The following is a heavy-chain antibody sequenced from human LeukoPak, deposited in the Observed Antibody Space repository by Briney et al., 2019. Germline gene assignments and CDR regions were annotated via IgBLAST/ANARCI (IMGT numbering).Heavy chain of an antibody. CDR3: ARTFHYDFWSGYYSPPDV. CDR1: GYTFTSYD. V-gene: IGHV1-8*03. CDR2: MNPNSGNT. J-gene: IGHJ6*04. Sequence: GASVTVSCTASGYTFTSYDINWVRQAPGQGLEWMGWMNPNSGNTGYAQKFQGRVTITRNTSISTAYMELSSLRSEDAAVYYCARTFHYDFWSGYYSPPDVWGKGTTVTVSS. D-gene: IGHD3-3*01.